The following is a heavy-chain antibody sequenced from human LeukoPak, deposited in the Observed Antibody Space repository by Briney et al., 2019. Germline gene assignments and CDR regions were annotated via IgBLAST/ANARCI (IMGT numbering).Heavy chain of an antibody. V-gene: IGHV5-51*01. D-gene: IGHD2-15*01. J-gene: IGHJ4*02. CDR1: GYSFTTYW. Sequence: GESLKISCKGFGYSFTTYWIAWVRQMPGEGLEWMGIIYPGDSDTRYSPSFQGQVTISADESISTAYLQWSSLKASDTAMYYCARSESGGSCYSYWGQGTLVTVSS. CDR2: IYPGDSDT. CDR3: ARSESGGSCYSY.